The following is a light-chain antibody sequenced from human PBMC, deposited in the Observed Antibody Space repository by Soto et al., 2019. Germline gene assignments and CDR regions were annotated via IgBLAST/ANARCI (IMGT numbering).Light chain of an antibody. CDR2: IAS. CDR1: QSVSGSN. J-gene: IGKJ1*01. V-gene: IGKV3-20*01. Sequence: EIVLTQSPDTLSLSPGERATLSCRASQSVSGSNLAWYQHKPGQGPRLLIYIASRRATGIPDRFSGSGSGIKFTLTIRRLEPEDFAMHYWQQQGSGPWTFGQRTKVEIK. CDR3: QQQGSGPWT.